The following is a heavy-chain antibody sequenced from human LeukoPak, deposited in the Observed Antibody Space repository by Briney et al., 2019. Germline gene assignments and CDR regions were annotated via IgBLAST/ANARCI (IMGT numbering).Heavy chain of an antibody. J-gene: IGHJ4*02. D-gene: IGHD2-15*01. V-gene: IGHV6-1*01. CDR1: GDSVSSNRAA. CDR2: TYQRSKWYN. Sequence: SQTLSLTCAISGDSVSSNRAAWNWIRQSPSRGLEWLGRTYQRSKWYNDYALSVKSRITINPDTSKNQFSLQLNSVTPEDTAVYYCAREDCSGGSCYGGFDCWGQGTLVTVSS. CDR3: AREDCSGGSCYGGFDC.